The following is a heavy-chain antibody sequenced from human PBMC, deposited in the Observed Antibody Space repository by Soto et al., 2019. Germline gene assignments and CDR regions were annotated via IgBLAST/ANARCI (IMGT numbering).Heavy chain of an antibody. CDR1: AYTLSGHD. D-gene: IGHD6-13*01. V-gene: IGHV1-2*04. Sequence: ASVKGCSKASAYTLSGHDVHSVRQAPGQGLEWMGWINPESGGTNSAQKFQGWVTMTRDTSISTVYLELRRLSSDDTAVYYCARRGRPAAVASAYGMDLWGQGTTVTDSP. CDR2: INPESGGT. CDR3: ARRGRPAAVASAYGMDL. J-gene: IGHJ6*01.